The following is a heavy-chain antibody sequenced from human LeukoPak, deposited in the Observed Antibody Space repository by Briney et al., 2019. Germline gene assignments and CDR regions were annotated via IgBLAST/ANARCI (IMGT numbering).Heavy chain of an antibody. CDR1: GDSISIGTYY. CDR3: ARGPTRAIGFDI. J-gene: IGHJ3*02. Sequence: SETLSLTCSVSGDSISIGTYYWSWVRQPAGKGLEWIGRIYSSGSTNYNPSLTSRVALSVDTSKNQFSLKLSSVTAADTAVYYCARGPTRAIGFDIWGQGTTVTVSS. CDR2: IYSSGST. V-gene: IGHV4-61*02.